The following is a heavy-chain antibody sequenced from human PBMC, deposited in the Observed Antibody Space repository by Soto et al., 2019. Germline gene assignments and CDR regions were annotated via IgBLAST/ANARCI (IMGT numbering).Heavy chain of an antibody. CDR3: ASAYDYVWGSYRPLGY. V-gene: IGHV4-30-4*01. CDR1: GGSISSGDYY. D-gene: IGHD3-16*02. J-gene: IGHJ4*02. CDR2: IYYSGST. Sequence: QVQLQESGPGLVKPSQTLSLTCTVSGGSISSGDYYWSWIRQPPGKGLEWIGYIYYSGSTYYNPSLKSRVTISXXTXKSXFSMKLSSVTAADTAVYYCASAYDYVWGSYRPLGYWGQGTLVTVSS.